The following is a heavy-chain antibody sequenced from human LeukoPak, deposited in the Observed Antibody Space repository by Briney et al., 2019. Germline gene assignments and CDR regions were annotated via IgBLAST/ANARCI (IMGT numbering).Heavy chain of an antibody. V-gene: IGHV3-20*04. Sequence: GGSLRLSCASSGFTFDDYGMSWVRQAPGKGLEWVSGINWNGGSTGYADSVKGRFTISRDNAKNSLYLQMNSLRAEDTALYYCARDGYYYDSSGQHSSYYFDYWGQGTLVTVSS. CDR1: GFTFDDYG. D-gene: IGHD3-22*01. J-gene: IGHJ4*02. CDR2: INWNGGST. CDR3: ARDGYYYDSSGQHSSYYFDY.